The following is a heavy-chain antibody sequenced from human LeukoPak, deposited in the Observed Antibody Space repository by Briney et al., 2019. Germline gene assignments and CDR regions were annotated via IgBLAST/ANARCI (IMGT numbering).Heavy chain of an antibody. J-gene: IGHJ4*02. CDR2: ISYDGVNK. CDR3: ARRYYDSSGYYKSRGYLTEFDY. D-gene: IGHD3-22*01. Sequence: PGRSLRLSCAASGFTFNSYAIHWVRQAPGKGLEWVAVISYDGVNKYYADSVKGRFTISRDNSKNTLYLQVNSLRAEDTAVYYCARRYYDSSGYYKSRGYLTEFDYWGQGTLVTVSS. CDR1: GFTFNSYA. V-gene: IGHV3-30-3*01.